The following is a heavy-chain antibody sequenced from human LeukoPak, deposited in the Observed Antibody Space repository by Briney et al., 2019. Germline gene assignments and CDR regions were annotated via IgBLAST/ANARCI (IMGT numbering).Heavy chain of an antibody. CDR3: AAVAGLWYFDL. J-gene: IGHJ2*01. D-gene: IGHD6-19*01. V-gene: IGHV1-69*13. CDR2: IIPIFGTA. Sequence: VASVKVSCKASGGTFSSYAISWVRQAPGQALEWMGGIIPIFGTANYAQKFQGRVTITADESTSTAYMELSSLRSEDTAVYYCAAVAGLWYFDLWGRGTLVTVSS. CDR1: GGTFSSYA.